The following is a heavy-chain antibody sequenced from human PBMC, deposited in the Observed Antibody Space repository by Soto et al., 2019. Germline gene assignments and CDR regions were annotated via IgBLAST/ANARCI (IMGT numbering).Heavy chain of an antibody. V-gene: IGHV3-21*01. CDR2: ISSGSSDT. J-gene: IGHJ4*02. Sequence: GGSLRLSCEASGFTFSHVSMNWVRQVPGKGLEWVASISSGSSDTWYADSVKGRFILSRDNAQNSLFLQMNTLRPEDTAMYYCARVAYWGPGTQVTVSS. CDR3: ARVAY. CDR1: GFTFSHVS.